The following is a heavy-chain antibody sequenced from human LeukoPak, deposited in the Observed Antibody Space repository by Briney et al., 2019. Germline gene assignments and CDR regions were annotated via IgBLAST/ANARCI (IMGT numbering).Heavy chain of an antibody. J-gene: IGHJ4*02. CDR2: ITHDGSDS. Sequence: GGSLRLSCAPSGFTFSEYYMSWPRQAPGKGLEWVANITHDGSDSFYVDAVKGRFTISRDNSENSLYLQMHSLRVEDTAMYFCARDRRPTIYGGLDCWGQGTVVTVSS. CDR3: ARDRRPTIYGGLDC. V-gene: IGHV3-7*01. CDR1: GFTFSEYY. D-gene: IGHD4-17*01.